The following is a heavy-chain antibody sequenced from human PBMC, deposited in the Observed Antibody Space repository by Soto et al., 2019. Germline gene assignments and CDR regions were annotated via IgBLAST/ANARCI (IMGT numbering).Heavy chain of an antibody. CDR3: TSLGQQQYYYYYGMDV. J-gene: IGHJ6*02. D-gene: IGHD6-13*01. Sequence: PGGSLRLSCAASGFTFSNAWMNWVRQAPGKGLEWVGRIKSKTDGGTTDYAAPVKGRFTISRDDSKNTLYLQMNRLKTEDTALYYCTSLGQQQYYYYYGMDVWGQGTTVTVSS. CDR2: IKSKTDGGTT. V-gene: IGHV3-15*07. CDR1: GFTFSNAW.